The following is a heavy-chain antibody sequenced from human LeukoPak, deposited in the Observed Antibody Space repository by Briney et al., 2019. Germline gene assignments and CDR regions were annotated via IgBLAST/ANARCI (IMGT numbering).Heavy chain of an antibody. CDR3: AREYYYDSSGYYLTLDY. D-gene: IGHD3-22*01. J-gene: IGHJ4*02. Sequence: NPSGGSTSYAQKFQGRVTMTRDTSTSTVYMELSSLRSEDTAVYYCAREYYYDSSGYYLTLDYWGQGTLVTVSS. CDR2: NPSGGST. V-gene: IGHV1-46*01.